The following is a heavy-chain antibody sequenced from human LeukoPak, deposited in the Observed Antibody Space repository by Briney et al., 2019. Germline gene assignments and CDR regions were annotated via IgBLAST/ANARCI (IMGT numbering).Heavy chain of an antibody. CDR3: ARSRRNSRTDFEY. V-gene: IGHV4-39*07. CDR2: LDYSGTT. Sequence: PSETLSLTCTVSGDSISNTNFHWGWIRQPPGKGLEWIGSLDYSGTTYYNPSLNRRVTLSVDTSKNQISLSLISVTDADRAVYYCARSRRNSRTDFEYWGQGTLVTVSS. J-gene: IGHJ4*02. CDR1: GDSISNTNFH. D-gene: IGHD3/OR15-3a*01.